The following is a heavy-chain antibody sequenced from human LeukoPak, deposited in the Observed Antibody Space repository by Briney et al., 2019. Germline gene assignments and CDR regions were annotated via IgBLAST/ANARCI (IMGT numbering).Heavy chain of an antibody. CDR3: AAYSSSWYIYYYYGMGV. D-gene: IGHD6-13*01. CDR2: SDYNGIT. J-gene: IGHJ6*04. Sequence: SETLSLTCTVSGGSISSYYWSWIRQAPGKGLEWIGYSDYNGITKYNPSLKSRGTTSVDTSKNQFSLKLRSVTAADTAVYYCAAYSSSWYIYYYYGMGVWGKGTTVTVSS. V-gene: IGHV4-59*01. CDR1: GGSISSYY.